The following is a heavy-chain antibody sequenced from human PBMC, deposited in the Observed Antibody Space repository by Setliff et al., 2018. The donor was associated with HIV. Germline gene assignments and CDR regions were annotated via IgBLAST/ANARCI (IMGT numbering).Heavy chain of an antibody. CDR3: ARDGLEGDMAGRQRTYAFGY. Sequence: GGSLRLSCAASGFTFDDYGMSWVRQAPGKGLEWLSYISSSGSTICYADSVKGRFTISRDNAKNSLYLQMNSLRAEDTAVYYCARDGLEGDMAGRQRTYAFGYWGQGTLVTVSS. CDR1: GFTFDDYG. J-gene: IGHJ4*02. D-gene: IGHD2-15*01. CDR2: ISSSGSTI. V-gene: IGHV3-48*01.